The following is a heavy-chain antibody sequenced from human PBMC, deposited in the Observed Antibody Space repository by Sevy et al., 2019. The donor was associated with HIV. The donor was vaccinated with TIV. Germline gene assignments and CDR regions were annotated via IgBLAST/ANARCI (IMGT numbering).Heavy chain of an antibody. V-gene: IGHV1-46*01. J-gene: IGHJ5*02. D-gene: IGHD5-12*01. CDR1: GYTFTSYY. CDR3: ARVVSSGYDSALNWFDP. CDR2: INPSGGST. Sequence: ASVKVSCKASGYTFTSYYMHWVRQAPGQGLEWMGIINPSGGSTSYAQKFQGRVTMTRDTSTSTVYMELGSLRSEDTAVYYCARVVSSGYDSALNWFDPWGQGTLVTVSS.